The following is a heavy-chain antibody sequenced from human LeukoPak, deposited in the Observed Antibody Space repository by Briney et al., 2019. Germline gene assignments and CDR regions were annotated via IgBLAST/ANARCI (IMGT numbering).Heavy chain of an antibody. CDR3: ASRYCSSTSCYWDAFDI. CDR1: GFTFSSYA. CDR2: ISGSGGST. D-gene: IGHD2-2*01. Sequence: GGSLRLSCAASGFTFSSYAMSWVRQAPGKGLEWVSAISGSGGSTYYADSVKGRFTISRDNSKNTLYLQMNSLRAEDTAVYYCASRYCSSTSCYWDAFDIWGQGTMVTVSS. J-gene: IGHJ3*02. V-gene: IGHV3-23*01.